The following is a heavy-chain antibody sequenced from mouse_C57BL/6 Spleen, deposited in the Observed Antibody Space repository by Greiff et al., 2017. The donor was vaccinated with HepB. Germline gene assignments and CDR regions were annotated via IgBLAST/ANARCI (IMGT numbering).Heavy chain of an antibody. V-gene: IGHV1-63*01. CDR3: ARREENFYAMDY. CDR1: GYTFTNYW. Sequence: VKLQQSGAELVRPGTSVKMSCKASGYTFTNYWIGWAKQRPGHGLEWIGDIYPGGGYTNYNEKFKGKATLTADKSSSTAYMQFSSLTSEDSAIYYCARREENFYAMDYWGQGTSVTVSS. CDR2: IYPGGGYT. J-gene: IGHJ4*01.